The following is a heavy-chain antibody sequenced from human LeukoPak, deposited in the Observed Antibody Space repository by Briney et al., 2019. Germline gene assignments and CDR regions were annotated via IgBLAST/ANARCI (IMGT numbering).Heavy chain of an antibody. CDR1: GFTFSSYA. V-gene: IGHV3-30-3*01. CDR2: ISYDGSNK. J-gene: IGHJ4*02. Sequence: GGSLRLSCAGSGFTFSSYAMHWVRQAPGKGLEWVAVISYDGSNKYYADSVKGRFTISRDNSKNTLYLQMNSLRAEDTAVYYCARDHYDILTGYYFDYWGQGTLVTVSS. CDR3: ARDHYDILTGYYFDY. D-gene: IGHD3-9*01.